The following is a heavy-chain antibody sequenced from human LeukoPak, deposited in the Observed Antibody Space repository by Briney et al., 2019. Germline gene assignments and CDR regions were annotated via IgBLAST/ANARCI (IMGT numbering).Heavy chain of an antibody. CDR1: GYTFTSYG. J-gene: IGHJ4*02. CDR2: ISAYNGNT. D-gene: IGHD3-22*01. V-gene: IGHV1-18*01. CDR3: ARGDLPDYYDSSGYYQIDH. Sequence: ASVKVSCKASGYTFTSYGISWVRQAPGQGLEWMGWISAYNGNTNYAQKLQGRVTMTTDTSTSTAYMELRSLRSDDTAVYYCARGDLPDYYDSSGYYQIDHWSQGTLVTVSS.